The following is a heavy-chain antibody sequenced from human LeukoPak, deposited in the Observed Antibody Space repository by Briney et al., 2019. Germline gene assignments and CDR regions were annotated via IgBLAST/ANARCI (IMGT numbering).Heavy chain of an antibody. CDR2: MNPNSGNT. CDR1: GYTFTSYD. Sequence: GASVKVSCKASGYTFTSYDFNWVRQATGQGLEWMGWMNPNSGNTGYAQKFQGRVTMTRNTSISTAYMELSSLRSEDTAVYYCAREGQSPGVATVTSFDYWGQGTLVTLSS. CDR3: AREGQSPGVATVTSFDY. J-gene: IGHJ4*02. D-gene: IGHD5-12*01. V-gene: IGHV1-8*01.